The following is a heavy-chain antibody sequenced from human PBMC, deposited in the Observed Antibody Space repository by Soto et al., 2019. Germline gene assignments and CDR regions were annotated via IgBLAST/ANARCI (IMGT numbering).Heavy chain of an antibody. CDR2: INPNSGGT. D-gene: IGHD3-10*01. V-gene: IGHV1-2*04. CDR1: GYTFTGYY. Sequence: ASLKVSCKASGYTFTGYYMHWVRQAPGQGLEWMGWINPNSGGTNYAQKFQGWVTMTRDTSISTAYMELSRLRSDDTAVYYCARGGSLWFGELSAYYYGMDVWGQGTTVTGLL. J-gene: IGHJ6*02. CDR3: ARGGSLWFGELSAYYYGMDV.